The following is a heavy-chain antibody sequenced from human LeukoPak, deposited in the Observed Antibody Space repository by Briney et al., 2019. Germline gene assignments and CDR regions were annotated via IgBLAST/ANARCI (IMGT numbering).Heavy chain of an antibody. CDR3: ARDYAGSPDY. CDR2: INGDGSTT. Sequence: GGSLRLSCTASGFTFSTYWINWVRHSPRKGLGWVALINGDGSTTTHADSVKGRFTISRDNAKNTAYLQMNSLRDEDTAVYFCARDYAGSPDYWGQGTLVTVSA. V-gene: IGHV3-74*03. CDR1: GFTFSTYW. J-gene: IGHJ4*02. D-gene: IGHD3-10*01.